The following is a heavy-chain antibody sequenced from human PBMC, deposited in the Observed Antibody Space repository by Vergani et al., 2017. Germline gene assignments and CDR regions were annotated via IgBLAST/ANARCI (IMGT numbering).Heavy chain of an antibody. J-gene: IGHJ4*02. D-gene: IGHD3-10*01. CDR2: IYYSGST. Sequence: QLQLQESGSGLVKPSQTLSLTCAVSGGSISSGGYYWSWIRQPPGKGLEWIGYIYYSGSTYYNPSLKGRVTISVDTSKNQFSLKLSSVTAADTAVYYCARDPLLWFGELSIWGQGTLVTVSS. V-gene: IGHV4-31*11. CDR3: ARDPLLWFGELSI. CDR1: GGSISSGGYY.